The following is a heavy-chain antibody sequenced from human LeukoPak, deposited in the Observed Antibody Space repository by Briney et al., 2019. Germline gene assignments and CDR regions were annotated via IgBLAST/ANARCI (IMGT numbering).Heavy chain of an antibody. V-gene: IGHV3-72*01. D-gene: IGHD1-26*01. CDR2: TGNKANSHIT. CDR1: GFTFSDQY. CDR3: TRGYSGVSVYAFDV. J-gene: IGHJ3*01. Sequence: GGSLRLSCAASGFTFSDQYMDWVRQAPGKGLEWLGRTGNKANSHITEYAASVKGRFTISRDDSKNSLYLQMSSLKTEDTAVYYCTRGYSGVSVYAFDVWGQGTMVTVSS.